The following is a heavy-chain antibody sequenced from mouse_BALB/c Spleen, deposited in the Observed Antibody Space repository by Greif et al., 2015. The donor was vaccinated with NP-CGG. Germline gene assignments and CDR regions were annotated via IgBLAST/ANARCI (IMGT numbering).Heavy chain of an antibody. CDR2: IDPENGDT. CDR1: GFNIKDYY. CDR3: NARDYGGAMDY. J-gene: IGHJ4*01. V-gene: IGHV14-4*02. Sequence: EVKLEESGAELVRSGASVKLSCTASGFNIKDYYMHWVKQRPEQGLEWIGWIDPENGDTEYAPKFQGKATMTADTSSNTAYLQLSSLTSEDTAVYYCNARDYGGAMDYWGQGTSVTVSS. D-gene: IGHD1-1*01.